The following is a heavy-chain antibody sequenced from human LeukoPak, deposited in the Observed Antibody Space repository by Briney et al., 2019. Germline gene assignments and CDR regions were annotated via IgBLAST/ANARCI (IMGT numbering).Heavy chain of an antibody. CDR2: IYTSGST. D-gene: IGHD3-16*01. CDR3: ARGGNFDP. Sequence: GSLRLSCAASGFTFSDYYMSWIRQPAGKGLEWIGRIYTSGSTNYNPSLKSRVTISVDTSKNQFSLKLSSVTAADTAVYYCARGGNFDPWGQGTLVTVSS. V-gene: IGHV4-4*07. CDR1: GFTFSDYY. J-gene: IGHJ5*02.